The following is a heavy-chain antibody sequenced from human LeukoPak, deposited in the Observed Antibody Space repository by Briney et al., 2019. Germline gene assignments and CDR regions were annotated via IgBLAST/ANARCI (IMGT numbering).Heavy chain of an antibody. CDR2: IYYSGST. Sequence: PSETLSLTCTVSGGSISSSSYYWGWIRQPPGKGLEWIGSIYYSGSTYYNPSLKSRVTISVDTSKNQFSLKLSSVTAADTAVYYCARTIMITFGGVIAYYMDVWGTGTTVTVSS. D-gene: IGHD3-16*02. CDR1: GGSISSSSYY. V-gene: IGHV4-39*01. J-gene: IGHJ6*03. CDR3: ARTIMITFGGVIAYYMDV.